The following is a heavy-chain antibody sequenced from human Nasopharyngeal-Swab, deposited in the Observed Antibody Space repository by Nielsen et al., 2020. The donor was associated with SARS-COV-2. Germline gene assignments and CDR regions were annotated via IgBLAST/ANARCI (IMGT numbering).Heavy chain of an antibody. D-gene: IGHD3-22*01. CDR2: IYHTGTT. Sequence: WIRQPPGKGLEWIGYIYHTGTTNYNPSLKGRVIISIDTSKNQFSVKLSSVTAADTAVYYCAVILYESSGYWVDYWGQGTLVTVSS. V-gene: IGHV4-59*01. J-gene: IGHJ4*02. CDR3: AVILYESSGYWVDY.